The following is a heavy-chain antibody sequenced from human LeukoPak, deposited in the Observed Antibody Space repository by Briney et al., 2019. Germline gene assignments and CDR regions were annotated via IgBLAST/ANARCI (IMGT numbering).Heavy chain of an antibody. J-gene: IGHJ4*02. CDR1: GFIFSKNA. Sequence: GGSLRLSCAASGFIFSKNAMHWVRQAPGKGLEWVAFIRHDERKKNYADSVKGRFTISRDNSKNTLSLQMNSLRAEDTAVYYCARGYCSSTSCFDYWGQGTQGTVSS. V-gene: IGHV3-30*02. CDR3: ARGYCSSTSCFDY. D-gene: IGHD2-2*01. CDR2: IRHDERKK.